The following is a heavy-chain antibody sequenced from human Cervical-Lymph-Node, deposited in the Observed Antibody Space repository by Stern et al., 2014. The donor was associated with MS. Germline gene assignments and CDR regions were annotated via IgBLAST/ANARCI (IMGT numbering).Heavy chain of an antibody. Sequence: MQLVESGGGVVQSGRSLRLTCKVSGFTFSSYGMPWVRQAPGKGLGWVSVTSYDGSDTYYAESVKGRFTISRDNSKNTLYLEMRSLRPEDTAVYYCVKRGITEVRGVRLGDYWGPGTLVIVSS. V-gene: IGHV3-30*18. CDR2: TSYDGSDT. J-gene: IGHJ4*02. D-gene: IGHD3-10*01. CDR3: VKRGITEVRGVRLGDY. CDR1: GFTFSSYG.